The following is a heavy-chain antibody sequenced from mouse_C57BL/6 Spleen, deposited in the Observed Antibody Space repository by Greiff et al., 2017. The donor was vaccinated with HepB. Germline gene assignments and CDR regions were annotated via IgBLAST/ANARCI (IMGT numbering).Heavy chain of an antibody. J-gene: IGHJ1*03. V-gene: IGHV1-18*01. CDR1: GYTFTDYN. Sequence: VQLQQSGPELVKPGASVKIPCKASGYTFTDYNMDWVKQSHGKSLEWIGDINPNNGGTIYNQKFKGKATLTVDKSSSTAYMELRSLTSEDTAVYYCAGSFYGSSYYWYFDVWGTGTTVTVSS. CDR2: INPNNGGT. CDR3: AGSFYGSSYYWYFDV. D-gene: IGHD1-1*01.